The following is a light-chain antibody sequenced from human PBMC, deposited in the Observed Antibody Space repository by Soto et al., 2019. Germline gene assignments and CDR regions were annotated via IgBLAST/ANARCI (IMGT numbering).Light chain of an antibody. V-gene: IGKV3-15*01. Sequence: EIVMTQSPATLSVSPGERATLSCRASQSVSNNLAWYQQKPGQAPRLLIDGASFRGAGVPARFSGSGSGTEFTLSTSSLQPEDFAVYYCQQYNDWRSGTLGQGTKVDIK. CDR3: QQYNDWRSGT. CDR2: GAS. CDR1: QSVSNN. J-gene: IGKJ1*01.